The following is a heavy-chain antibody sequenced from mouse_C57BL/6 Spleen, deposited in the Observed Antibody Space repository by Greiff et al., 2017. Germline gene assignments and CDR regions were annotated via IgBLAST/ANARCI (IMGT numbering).Heavy chain of an antibody. Sequence: QVQLKQPGPELVRPGSSVKLSCKASGYTFTSYWMHWVKQRPIQGLEWIGNIDPSDSETHYNQKFKDKATLTVDKSSSTAYMQLSSLTSEDSAVYYCARETYDYLDDWGQGTTLTVAS. J-gene: IGHJ2*01. CDR1: GYTFTSYW. CDR3: ARETYDYLDD. CDR2: IDPSDSET. D-gene: IGHD2-3*01. V-gene: IGHV1-52*01.